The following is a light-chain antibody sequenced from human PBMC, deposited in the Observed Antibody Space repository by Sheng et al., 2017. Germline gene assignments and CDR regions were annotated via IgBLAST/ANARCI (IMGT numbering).Light chain of an antibody. CDR2: GAS. V-gene: IGKV3-20*01. CDR3: QQYGRGS. J-gene: IGKJ2*03. Sequence: EIVLTQSPGTLSLSPGERATLSCRASQSVSSSYLAWYQQKPGQAPRLLIYGASSRATGIPDRFSGSGSGTDFTLTISRLEPEDFVVYYCQQYGRGSFGQGTKLEIK. CDR1: QSVSSSY.